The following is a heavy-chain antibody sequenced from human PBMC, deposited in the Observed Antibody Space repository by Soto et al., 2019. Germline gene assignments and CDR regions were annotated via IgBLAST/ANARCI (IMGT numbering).Heavy chain of an antibody. CDR2: NYYSGST. Sequence: PSETLSLACTVSGGSISSYYWSWIRQPPGKGLEWIGYNYYSGSTNYNPSLKSRVTISVDTSKNQFSLKLNSVTAADTAVYYCARVYRGVTAARLGGMDVWGQGTTVTVSS. D-gene: IGHD6-6*01. CDR3: ARVYRGVTAARLGGMDV. CDR1: GGSISSYY. V-gene: IGHV4-59*01. J-gene: IGHJ6*02.